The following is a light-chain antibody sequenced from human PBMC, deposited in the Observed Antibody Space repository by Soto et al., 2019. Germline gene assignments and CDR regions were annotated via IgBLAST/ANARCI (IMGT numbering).Light chain of an antibody. Sequence: DIQMTQSPFSLSASVGDRVTITCRASQSISNYLNWYQHKPGKAPKLLIYAASTLQSGVPSRFTGSGSGTDFTLTISSLQPEDFAIYYCQQTYSIPFTFGPGAKVDIK. CDR1: QSISNY. V-gene: IGKV1-39*01. CDR3: QQTYSIPFT. J-gene: IGKJ3*01. CDR2: AAS.